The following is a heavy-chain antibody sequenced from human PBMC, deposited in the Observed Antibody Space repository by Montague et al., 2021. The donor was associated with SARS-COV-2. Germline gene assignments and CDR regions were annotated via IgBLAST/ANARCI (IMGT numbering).Heavy chain of an antibody. CDR2: IYHSGDT. CDR1: GGSISSGTYS. CDR3: ARGGGYSDLHYFDY. D-gene: IGHD4-17*01. Sequence: TLSLTCAVSGGSISSGTYSWSWIRQPPGKGLEWIGYIYHSGDTYYNPSLKSRVTTSVDRSKNQFSLRLSSVTAADTAVCYCARGGGYSDLHYFDYWGQGTLVTVSS. V-gene: IGHV4-30-2*01. J-gene: IGHJ4*02.